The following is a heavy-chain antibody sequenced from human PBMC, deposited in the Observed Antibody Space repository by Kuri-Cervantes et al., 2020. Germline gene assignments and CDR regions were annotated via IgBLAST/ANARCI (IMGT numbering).Heavy chain of an antibody. CDR1: GYSFTSYW. CDR2: IYPGDSDT. J-gene: IGHJ5*02. D-gene: IGHD3-22*01. V-gene: IGHV5-51*01. CDR3: GRQGRFYYDSSGYYPFDL. Sequence: GGSLRLSCKGSGYSFTSYWIGWVRQLPGKGLEWMGIIYPGDSDTRYSPSIQGQVTISADESISTAYLQWSSLKASDTAMYYCGRQGRFYYDSSGYYPFDLWGQGTPVTVSS.